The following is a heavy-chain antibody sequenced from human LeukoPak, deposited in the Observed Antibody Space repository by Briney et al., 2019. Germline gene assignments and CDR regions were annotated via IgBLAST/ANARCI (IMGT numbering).Heavy chain of an antibody. V-gene: IGHV3-30*03. CDR2: IYYDGSNK. D-gene: IGHD3-10*01. J-gene: IGHJ4*02. CDR1: GFIFSSYG. Sequence: AGGSLRLSCAASGFIFSSYGMHWVRQAPGKGLEWVAVIYYDGSNKLYADSVKGRFTISRDNSRSTLYLQMNSLRPEDTAIYYCAREGYYGSGSPPSLYFDYWGQGTLVTVSS. CDR3: AREGYYGSGSPPSLYFDY.